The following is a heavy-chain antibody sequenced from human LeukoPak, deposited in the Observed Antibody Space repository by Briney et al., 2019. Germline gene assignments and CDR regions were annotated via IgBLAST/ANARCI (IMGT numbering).Heavy chain of an antibody. CDR1: GYTFTAYD. CDR3: ARGAGEYCSGGSCHHNWFDP. J-gene: IGHJ5*02. Sequence: ASVKVSCKASGYTFTAYDMHWVRQAPGQGLEWMGLINPNSGDTHYSQKFQGRVTMTRDTSITTVYMEPYSLRSDDTGIYYCARGAGEYCSGGSCHHNWFDPWGQGTLVSVSS. V-gene: IGHV1-2*02. CDR2: INPNSGDT. D-gene: IGHD2-15*01.